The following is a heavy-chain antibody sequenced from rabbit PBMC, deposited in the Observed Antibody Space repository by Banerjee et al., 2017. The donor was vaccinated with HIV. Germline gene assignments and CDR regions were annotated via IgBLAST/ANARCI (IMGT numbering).Heavy chain of an antibody. D-gene: IGHD8-1*01. CDR2: IYVGKGST. CDR1: GFSFSTYYM. CDR3: ARDLGGSSDL. Sequence: QEQLVESGGGLVQPEGSLTLTCTASGFSFSTYYMSWVRQAPGKGLEWIGIIYVGKGSTDYASWVNGRFTISKTSSTTVTLQMTSLTAADTATYFCARDLGGSSDLWGQGTLVTVS. J-gene: IGHJ4*01. V-gene: IGHV1S45*01.